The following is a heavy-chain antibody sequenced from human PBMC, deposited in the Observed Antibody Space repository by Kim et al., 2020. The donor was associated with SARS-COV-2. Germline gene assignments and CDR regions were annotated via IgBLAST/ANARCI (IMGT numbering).Heavy chain of an antibody. Sequence: GGSLRLSCAASGIPFSAYAMSWVRQAPGKGLEWVSAIGAGGSDTYYADSVKGRFTISRDNSKNTVYLQMNILRAEDTAIYFCAKPPYSNHLYYWCQGTLVTVSS. CDR3: AKPPYSNHLYY. D-gene: IGHD6-13*01. J-gene: IGHJ4*02. CDR2: IGAGGSDT. V-gene: IGHV3-23*01. CDR1: GIPFSAYA.